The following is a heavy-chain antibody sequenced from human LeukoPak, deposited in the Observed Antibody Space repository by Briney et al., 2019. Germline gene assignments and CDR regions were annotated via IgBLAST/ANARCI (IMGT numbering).Heavy chain of an antibody. V-gene: IGHV3-23*01. CDR2: IGGSGSYT. CDR3: ARDWYDY. D-gene: IGHD6-13*01. Sequence: GGSLRLSCAASGFTFSTYAMIWVRQAPGKGLEWVSVIGGSGSYTYYADSVKGRFTISRDNSKDTLYLQMNSLRAENTAVYYCARDWYDYWGQGTLVTVSS. J-gene: IGHJ4*02. CDR1: GFTFSTYA.